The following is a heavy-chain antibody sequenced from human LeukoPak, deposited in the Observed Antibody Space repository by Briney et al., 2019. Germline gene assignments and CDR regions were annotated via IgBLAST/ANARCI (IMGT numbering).Heavy chain of an antibody. CDR1: GYTFTSYD. Sequence: ASVKVSCKASGYTFTSYDINWVRQATGQGLEWMGWMNPNSGNTGYAQKFQGRVTMTRNTSISTAYMELSSLRSEDTAVYYCARVKDVIAAAGPPGYYYYGMDVWGQGTTVTVSS. V-gene: IGHV1-8*01. CDR3: ARVKDVIAAAGPPGYYYYGMDV. CDR2: MNPNSGNT. D-gene: IGHD6-13*01. J-gene: IGHJ6*02.